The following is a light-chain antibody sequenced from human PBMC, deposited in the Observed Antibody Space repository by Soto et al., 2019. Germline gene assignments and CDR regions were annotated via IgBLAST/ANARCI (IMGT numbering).Light chain of an antibody. CDR2: DAS. Sequence: EIVLTQSPATLSLSPGERATLSCRASQSVSSYLAWYQQNPDQAPRLLVYDASNRATGIPSRCSGSGSGTDFTLTVSSLEPEEFAVYYCQQRSNWPLTFGGGTKVEIK. CDR1: QSVSSY. J-gene: IGKJ4*01. CDR3: QQRSNWPLT. V-gene: IGKV3-11*01.